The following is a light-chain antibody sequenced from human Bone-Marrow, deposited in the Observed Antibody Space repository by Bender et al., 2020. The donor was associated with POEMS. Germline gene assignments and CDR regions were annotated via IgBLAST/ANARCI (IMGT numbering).Light chain of an antibody. CDR2: AFT. CDR3: SSYAGTYTYVV. V-gene: IGLV2-14*03. Sequence: QSALTQPASVSGSPGQSITISCTGTSSDVGGYNYLSWYQQHPGKAPKLMISAFTNRPSGVSHRFSGSKSGNTASLTISGLQAEDEADYYCSSYAGTYTYVVFGGGTKLTVL. CDR1: SSDVGGYNY. J-gene: IGLJ2*01.